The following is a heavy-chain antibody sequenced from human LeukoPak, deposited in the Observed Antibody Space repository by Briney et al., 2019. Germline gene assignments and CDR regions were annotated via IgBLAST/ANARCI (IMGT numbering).Heavy chain of an antibody. CDR1: GGSISSSSYY. D-gene: IGHD2-2*01. CDR2: IYYSGST. J-gene: IGHJ5*02. V-gene: IGHV4-39*01. CDR3: ARHPVPAVGKLRWFDP. Sequence: SETLSLTCTVSGGSISSSSYYWGWIRQPPGKGLEWIGSIYYSGSTYYNPSLKSRVTISVDTSKNQFSLKLSSVTAADTAVYYCARHPVPAVGKLRWFDPWGQGTLVTVSS.